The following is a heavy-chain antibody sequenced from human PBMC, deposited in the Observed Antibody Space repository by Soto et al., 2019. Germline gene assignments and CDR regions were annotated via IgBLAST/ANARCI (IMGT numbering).Heavy chain of an antibody. J-gene: IGHJ4*02. CDR2: ISYGGSNK. CDR1: GLTFSSDC. V-gene: IGHV3-30*18. Sequence: SLRLSCAASGLTFSSDCLSWVRQAPGRGLEWVAVISYGGSNKYYADSVKGRFTISRDNSKNTLYLQMNSLRAEHTAGYYCAKAHSGVTAICFDYWGQGTLVTVSS. CDR3: AKAHSGVTAICFDY. D-gene: IGHD2-21*02.